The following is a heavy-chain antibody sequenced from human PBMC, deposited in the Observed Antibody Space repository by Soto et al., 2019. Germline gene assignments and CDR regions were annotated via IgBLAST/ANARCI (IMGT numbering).Heavy chain of an antibody. Sequence: SGPTLVNPTETLTLTCTVSGFSLRNARMGVSWIRHPPGKALEWLAHIFSNDEKSYSTSLKSRLTISKDTSKSQVVLTMTNMDPVDTATYYCARITISTAYGMDVWGQGTTVTVSS. D-gene: IGHD5-18*01. CDR1: GFSLRNARMG. CDR3: ARITISTAYGMDV. V-gene: IGHV2-26*01. CDR2: IFSNDEK. J-gene: IGHJ6*02.